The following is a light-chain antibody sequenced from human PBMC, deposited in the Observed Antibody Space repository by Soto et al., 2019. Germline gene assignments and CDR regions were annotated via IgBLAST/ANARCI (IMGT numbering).Light chain of an antibody. CDR3: SSYADRNSLV. CDR2: EVS. CDR1: SSDVGGYNY. V-gene: IGLV2-8*01. Sequence: QSALTQPPSASGSPGQSVTISCTGTSSDVGGYNYVSWYQQHPGNAPKVMIYEVSKPPSGVPDRFSGSKSGNTASLTVSGLKAEDEADYYCSSYADRNSLVFGGGTKLTVL. J-gene: IGLJ2*01.